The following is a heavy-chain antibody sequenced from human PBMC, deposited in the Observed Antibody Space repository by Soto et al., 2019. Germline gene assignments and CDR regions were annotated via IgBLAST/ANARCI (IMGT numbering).Heavy chain of an antibody. CDR2: ISYDGSNK. CDR1: GFTFSSYG. J-gene: IGHJ4*02. CDR3: AKDWDRIAAEEGDY. V-gene: IGHV3-30*18. D-gene: IGHD6-13*01. Sequence: QVQLVESGGGVVQPGRSLRLSCAASGFTFSSYGMHWVRQAPGKWLEWVAVISYDGSNKYYADSVKGRFTISRDNSKNTLYLQMNSLRAEDTAVYYCAKDWDRIAAEEGDYWGQGTLVTVSS.